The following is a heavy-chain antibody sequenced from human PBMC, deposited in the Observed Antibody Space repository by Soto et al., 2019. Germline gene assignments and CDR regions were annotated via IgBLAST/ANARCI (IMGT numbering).Heavy chain of an antibody. J-gene: IGHJ5*02. CDR1: GYTLAELS. Sequence: ASVKVSCKVSGYTLAELSMHWVRQAPGKGLEWMGGFDPEDGETIYAQKFQGRVTMTEDTSTDTAYMELRSLRSDDTAVYYCARDRKYSSSWQLWFDPWGQGTLVTVSS. CDR2: FDPEDGET. V-gene: IGHV1-24*01. D-gene: IGHD6-13*01. CDR3: ARDRKYSSSWQLWFDP.